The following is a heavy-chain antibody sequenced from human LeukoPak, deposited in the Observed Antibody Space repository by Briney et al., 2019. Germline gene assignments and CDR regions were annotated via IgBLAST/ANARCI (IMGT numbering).Heavy chain of an antibody. CDR1: GFTFSSYA. CDR3: ARHENPMHRRGLGYDY. CDR2: ISCDGSNT. V-gene: IGHV3-30*04. J-gene: IGHJ4*02. D-gene: IGHD2-21*01. Sequence: GTSLRLSCAASGFTFSSYAMHWVRQAPGKGLEWVAVISCDGSNTYYADSVKGRFTISRDNSKNTLYLQMNSLRAEDTAVYYCARHENPMHRRGLGYDYWGQGTLVTVSS.